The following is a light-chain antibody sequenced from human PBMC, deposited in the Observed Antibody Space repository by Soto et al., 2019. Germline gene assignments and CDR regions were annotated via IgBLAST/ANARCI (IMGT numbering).Light chain of an antibody. Sequence: IVLPQSPVTLALSAGERAVLSCRASQSVSTSLAWYQHKPGQAPRLFIYDASKRAPGIPARFSGSGSGTDFTLTISSLGPEDFGVYYCQVRDVWPSFGQGTKVEI. V-gene: IGKV3-11*01. CDR1: QSVSTS. CDR2: DAS. CDR3: QVRDVWPS. J-gene: IGKJ1*01.